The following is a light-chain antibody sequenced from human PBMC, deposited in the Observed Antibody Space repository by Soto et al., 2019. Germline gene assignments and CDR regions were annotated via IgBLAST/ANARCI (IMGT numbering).Light chain of an antibody. V-gene: IGKV3-20*01. J-gene: IGKJ4*01. CDR2: GAS. CDR3: HQYGSSPLT. Sequence: TQSPSSVSASVGDRVTITCRASQGISSWLAWYQQKPGQAPRLLIYGASSRATGIPDRFSGSGSGTDFTLTISRLEPEDFAVYYCHQYGSSPLTFGGGTKVEIK. CDR1: QGISSW.